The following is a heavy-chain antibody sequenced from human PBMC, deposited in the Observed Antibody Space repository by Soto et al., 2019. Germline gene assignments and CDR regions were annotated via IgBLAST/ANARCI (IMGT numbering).Heavy chain of an antibody. Sequence: QVQLQESGPGLVKPSETLSLTCTVSGASISGFYWSWIRKSAGKGLEWIGRIYATGTTDYNPSLKSRVMMSVDTSKKQCYLTWRSVTAADTAVYYCVRDGKKTLRDWFDPWGQGISVTVSS. CDR1: GASISGFY. V-gene: IGHV4-4*07. CDR2: IYATGTT. J-gene: IGHJ5*02. CDR3: VRDGKKTLRDWFDP. D-gene: IGHD1-1*01.